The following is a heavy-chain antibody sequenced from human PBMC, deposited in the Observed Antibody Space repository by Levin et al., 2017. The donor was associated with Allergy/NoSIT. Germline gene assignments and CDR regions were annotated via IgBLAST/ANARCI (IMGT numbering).Heavy chain of an antibody. J-gene: IGHJ2*01. D-gene: IGHD3-22*01. Sequence: KGSGPTLVKPTQTLTLTCTFSGFSLSTSGVGVGWIRQPPGKALEWLALIYWNDDKRYSPSLKSRLTITKDTSKNQVVLTMTNMDPVDTATYYCAHSGYYYDSSGYRYWYFDLWGRGTLVTVSS. CDR2: IYWNDDK. CDR3: AHSGYYYDSSGYRYWYFDL. V-gene: IGHV2-5*01. CDR1: GFSLSTSGVG.